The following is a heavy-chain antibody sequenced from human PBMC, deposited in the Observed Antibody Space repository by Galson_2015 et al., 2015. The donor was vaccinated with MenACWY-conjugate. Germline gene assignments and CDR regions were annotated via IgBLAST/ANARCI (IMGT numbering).Heavy chain of an antibody. CDR1: GFTFDDYG. V-gene: IGHV3-20*04. J-gene: IGHJ4*02. Sequence: SLRLSCAASGFTFDDYGMSWVRQAPGKGLEWVSGINWNGGSTGYADSVKGRFTISRDNAKNSLYLQMNSLRAEDTALYYCARDLVDYSSGYYWYFDYWGQGTLVTVSS. CDR3: ARDLVDYSSGYYWYFDY. D-gene: IGHD3-22*01. CDR2: INWNGGST.